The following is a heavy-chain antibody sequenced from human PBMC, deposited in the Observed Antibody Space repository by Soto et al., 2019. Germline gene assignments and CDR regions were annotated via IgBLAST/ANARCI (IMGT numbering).Heavy chain of an antibody. Sequence: SVKVSCKASGGTFSSYSISWVLQAPGQGLEWMGGIIPIFGTANYAQKFQGRVTITADESTSTAYMELSSLRSEDTAVYYCARVNVEYSGYGPNDYWGQGTLVTVSS. J-gene: IGHJ4*02. CDR3: ARVNVEYSGYGPNDY. CDR2: IIPIFGTA. CDR1: GGTFSSYS. V-gene: IGHV1-69*13. D-gene: IGHD5-12*01.